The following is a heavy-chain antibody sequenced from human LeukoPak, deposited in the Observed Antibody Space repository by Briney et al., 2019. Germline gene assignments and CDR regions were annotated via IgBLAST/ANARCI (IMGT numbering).Heavy chain of an antibody. Sequence: SETLSLTCTVSGGSISSYHWSWIRQPPGKGLEWIGYIYYSGSTNYNPSLKSRVTISLDTSKNQFSLKVSSVTAADTAVYYCARHSSGYLSYFDYWGRGTLVPVSS. D-gene: IGHD3-22*01. CDR3: ARHSSGYLSYFDY. V-gene: IGHV4-59*08. J-gene: IGHJ4*02. CDR2: IYYSGST. CDR1: GGSISSYH.